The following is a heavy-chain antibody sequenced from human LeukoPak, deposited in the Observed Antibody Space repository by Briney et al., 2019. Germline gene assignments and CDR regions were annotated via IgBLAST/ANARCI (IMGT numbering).Heavy chain of an antibody. J-gene: IGHJ6*03. V-gene: IGHV4-39*07. CDR2: INHSGST. CDR1: GGSISSNSYY. CDR3: ASLTSTVVSPYYYYYYMDV. D-gene: IGHD4-23*01. Sequence: SETLSLTCAVSGGSISSNSYYWSWIRQPPGMGLEWIGEINHSGSTNYNPSLKSRVTISVDTSKNQFSLKLSSVTAADTAVYYCASLTSTVVSPYYYYYYMDVWGKGTTVTVSS.